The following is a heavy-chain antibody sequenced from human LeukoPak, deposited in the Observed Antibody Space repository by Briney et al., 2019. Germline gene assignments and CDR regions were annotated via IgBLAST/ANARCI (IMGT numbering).Heavy chain of an antibody. CDR1: GFTFNTYL. V-gene: IGHV3-7*01. Sequence: GGPLRLSYSASGFTFNTYLMLWLRQPPGKGLEWVAIINQDGSQKYYVDSVKGGFTMSRDNAKNTLYLQMNRLRAEVTAVYYCVRDLAAGPYNWFDHWGQGTLVTVSS. CDR3: VRDLAAGPYNWFDH. J-gene: IGHJ5*02. D-gene: IGHD6-13*01. CDR2: INQDGSQK.